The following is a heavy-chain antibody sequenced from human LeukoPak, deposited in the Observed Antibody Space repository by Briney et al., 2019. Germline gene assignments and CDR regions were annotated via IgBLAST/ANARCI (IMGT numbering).Heavy chain of an antibody. V-gene: IGHV3-48*02. CDR3: AGGYGGNPGPTFDY. J-gene: IGHJ4*02. CDR1: GFTFSSYS. CDR2: ISSSSSTI. D-gene: IGHD4-23*01. Sequence: PGGSLRLSCAASGFTFSSYSMNWVRQAPGKGLEWVSYISSSSSTIYYADSVKGRFTISRDNARNSLYLQMNSLRDEDTAVYYCAGGYGGNPGPTFDYWGQGTLVTVSS.